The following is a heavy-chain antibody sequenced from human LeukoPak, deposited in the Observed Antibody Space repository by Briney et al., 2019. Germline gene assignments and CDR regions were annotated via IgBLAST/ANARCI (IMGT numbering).Heavy chain of an antibody. Sequence: GGSLRLSCVPSGFPFSRYGMDWVRQAPGKGLEWVAVISYDGTNKYYADSVNGRFTISRDNSKNTLYLQMNGLRAEDTAVYYCARDLYPGYWGQGTLVIVSS. D-gene: IGHD3-10*01. CDR3: ARDLYPGY. CDR1: GFPFSRYG. CDR2: ISYDGTNK. V-gene: IGHV3-30*03. J-gene: IGHJ4*02.